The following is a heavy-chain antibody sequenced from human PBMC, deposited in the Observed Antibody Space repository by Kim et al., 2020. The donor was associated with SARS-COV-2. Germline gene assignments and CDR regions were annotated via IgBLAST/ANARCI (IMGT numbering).Heavy chain of an antibody. D-gene: IGHD2-2*01. Sequence: GGSLRLSCAASGFTFSSYSMNWVRQAPGKGLEWVSSISSSSSYIYYADSVKGRFTISRDNAKNSLYLQMNSLRAEDTAVYYCARVVVAAAIPDYYYYGMDVWGQGTTVTVSS. CDR3: ARVVVAAAIPDYYYYGMDV. CDR1: GFTFSSYS. J-gene: IGHJ6*02. V-gene: IGHV3-21*01. CDR2: ISSSSSYI.